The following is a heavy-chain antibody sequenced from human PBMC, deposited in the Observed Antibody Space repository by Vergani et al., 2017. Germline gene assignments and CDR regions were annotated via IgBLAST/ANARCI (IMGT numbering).Heavy chain of an antibody. CDR1: GGSISSGGYS. J-gene: IGHJ4*02. CDR2: IYHSGST. D-gene: IGHD2-2*01. CDR3: ARGARYCSSTSCPPAH. Sequence: QLQLQESGSGLVKPSQTLSLTCAVSGGSISSGGYSWSWIRQPPGKGLEWIGYIYHSGSTYYNPSLKSRVTISVDRSKNQFSLKLSSVTAADTAVYYCARGARYCSSTSCPPAHWGQGTLVTVSS. V-gene: IGHV4-30-2*01.